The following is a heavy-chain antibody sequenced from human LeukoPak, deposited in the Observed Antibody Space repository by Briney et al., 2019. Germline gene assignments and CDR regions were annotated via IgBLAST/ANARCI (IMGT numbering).Heavy chain of an antibody. V-gene: IGHV4-34*01. J-gene: IGHJ4*02. D-gene: IGHD6-6*01. CDR1: GGSFSGYY. CDR3: ARGSWSSSSSDY. CDR2: INHSGST. Sequence: SETLSLTCAVYGGSFSGYYWSWIRQPPGKGLEWIGEINHSGSTNHNPSLKSRVTISVDTSKNQFSLKLSSVTAADTAVYYCARGSWSSSSSDYWGQGTLVTVSS.